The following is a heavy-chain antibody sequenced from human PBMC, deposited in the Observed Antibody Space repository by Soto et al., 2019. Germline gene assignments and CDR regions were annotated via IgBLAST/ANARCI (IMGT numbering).Heavy chain of an antibody. CDR3: AREGPTVTTFYYYGMDV. J-gene: IGHJ6*02. CDR1: GYTVTGYY. CDR2: INPNSGGT. V-gene: IGHV1-2*04. D-gene: IGHD4-4*01. Sequence: QVQLVQSGAEVKKPGASVKVSCKASGYTVTGYYMHWVRQAPGQGLEWMGWINPNSGGTNYAQKFQGWVTMTRDTSISTAYMELSRLRSDDTAVYYCAREGPTVTTFYYYGMDVWGQGTTVTVSS.